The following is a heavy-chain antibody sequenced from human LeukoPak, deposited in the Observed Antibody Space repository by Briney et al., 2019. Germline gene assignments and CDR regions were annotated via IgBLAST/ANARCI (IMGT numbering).Heavy chain of an antibody. CDR2: IYYSGST. V-gene: IGHV4-39*07. Sequence: SETLSLTCTVSGGSISSSSYYWGWIRQPPGKGLEWIGSIYYSGSTYYNPSLKSRVTTSVDTSKNQFSLKLSSVTAADTAVYYCARVDLERWEFDYWGQGTLVTVSS. D-gene: IGHD5-24*01. CDR1: GGSISSSSYY. CDR3: ARVDLERWEFDY. J-gene: IGHJ4*02.